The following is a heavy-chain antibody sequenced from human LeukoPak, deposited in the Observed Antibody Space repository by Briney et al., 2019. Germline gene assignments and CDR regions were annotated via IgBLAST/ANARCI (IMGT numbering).Heavy chain of an antibody. J-gene: IGHJ4*02. Sequence: SGGALRLSCAASGFTLSSYAMSWVRQAPGKGLEWVSAISGSGGSTYYADSVKGRFTISRDNSKNTLYLQMNSLRAEDTAVYYCAKFRGAVAALDYWGQGTLVTVSS. D-gene: IGHD6-19*01. V-gene: IGHV3-23*01. CDR1: GFTLSSYA. CDR2: ISGSGGST. CDR3: AKFRGAVAALDY.